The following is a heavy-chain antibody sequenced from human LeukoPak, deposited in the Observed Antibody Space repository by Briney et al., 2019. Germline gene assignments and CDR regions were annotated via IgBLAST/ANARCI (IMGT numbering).Heavy chain of an antibody. D-gene: IGHD4-17*01. CDR3: ARTWGFDYGENFDP. CDR2: IIPILGIA. CDR1: GGTFSSYT. Sequence: SVKVSCKASGGTFSSYTISWVRQAPGQGLEWMGRIIPILGIANYAQKFQGRVTITADKSTSTAYLELSSLRSEDTAVYYCARTWGFDYGENFDPWGQGTLVTVSS. J-gene: IGHJ5*02. V-gene: IGHV1-69*02.